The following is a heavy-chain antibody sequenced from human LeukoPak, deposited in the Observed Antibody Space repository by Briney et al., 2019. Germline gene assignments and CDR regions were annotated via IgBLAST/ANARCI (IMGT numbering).Heavy chain of an antibody. CDR3: ARVEQPYDYYYYMDV. CDR2: INHSGST. J-gene: IGHJ6*03. CDR1: GGSFSGYY. D-gene: IGHD6-13*01. V-gene: IGHV4-34*01. Sequence: PSETLSLTCAVYGGSFSGYYWSWIRQPPGKGLEWIGEINHSGSTNYNPSLKSRVTISVDTSKNQFSLKLSSVTAADTAVYYCARVEQPYDYYYYMDVWGKGTTVTVSS.